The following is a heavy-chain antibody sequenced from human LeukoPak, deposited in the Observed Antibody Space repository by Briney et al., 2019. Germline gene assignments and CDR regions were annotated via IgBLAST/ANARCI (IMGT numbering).Heavy chain of an antibody. D-gene: IGHD2/OR15-2a*01. V-gene: IGHV3-48*04. CDR3: AREQNTDYYYMDV. CDR1: GFTFSSYS. CDR2: ISSSSSSTI. J-gene: IGHJ6*03. Sequence: GGSLRLSCAASGFTFSSYSMNWVRQAPGKGLEWVSYISSSSSSTIYYADSVKGRFTISRDNAKNSLYLQMNSLRAEDTAVYYCAREQNTDYYYMDVWGKGTTVTVSS.